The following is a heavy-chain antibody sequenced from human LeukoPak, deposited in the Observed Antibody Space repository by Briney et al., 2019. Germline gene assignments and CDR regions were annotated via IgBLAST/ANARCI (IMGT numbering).Heavy chain of an antibody. CDR2: IIGSSGDT. J-gene: IGHJ4*02. Sequence: GGSLRLSCAASGFRFSNFAMSWVRQAPGKGLEWVSLIIGSSGDTLYADSVKGRFTISRDISKNRLYMQMNSLRAEDTALYYCAKGAYDYIEMGYFDDWGQGTLVTVSS. CDR3: AKGAYDYIEMGYFDD. V-gene: IGHV3-23*01. D-gene: IGHD5-12*01. CDR1: GFRFSNFA.